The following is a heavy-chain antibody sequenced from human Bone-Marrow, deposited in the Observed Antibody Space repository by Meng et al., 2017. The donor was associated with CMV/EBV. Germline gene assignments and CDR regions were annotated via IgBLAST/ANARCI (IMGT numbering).Heavy chain of an antibody. V-gene: IGHV3-33*01. J-gene: IGHJ6*02. CDR3: ARDRQRITRKVYYYYGMDV. CDR2: IWYDGSNK. D-gene: IGHD1-14*01. Sequence: GESLKISCAASGFTFSSYGMHWVRQAPGKGLEWVAVIWYDGSNKYYADSVKGRFTISRDNSKNTLYLQMNSLRAEDTAVYYCARDRQRITRKVYYYYGMDVWGQGTTVTVSS. CDR1: GFTFSSYG.